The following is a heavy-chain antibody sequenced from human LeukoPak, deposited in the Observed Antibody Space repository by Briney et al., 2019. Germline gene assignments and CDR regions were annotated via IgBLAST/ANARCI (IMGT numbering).Heavy chain of an antibody. Sequence: GGSLRLSCAASGFTFSSYAMHWVRQAPGKGLEWVAVISYDGSNKYYADSVKGRFTISRDNSKNTLYLQMNSLRAEDTAVYYCARDRGAAGGSHYYYYYMDVWGKGTTVTVSS. CDR1: GFTFSSYA. D-gene: IGHD6-13*01. V-gene: IGHV3-30*04. CDR2: ISYDGSNK. CDR3: ARDRGAAGGSHYYYYYMDV. J-gene: IGHJ6*03.